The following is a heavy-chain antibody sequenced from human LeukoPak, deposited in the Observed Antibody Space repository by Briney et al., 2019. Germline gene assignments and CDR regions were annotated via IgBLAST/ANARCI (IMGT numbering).Heavy chain of an antibody. Sequence: GGSLRLSCAASGFTFSSYSMNWVRQAPGKGVEWISYITSDSSSTSYADSVEGRFTISRDNGKNSVYLQMNSLRAEDTAMYYCARDRDWAFDYWGQGTLLTVSS. CDR1: GFTFSSYS. CDR3: ARDRDWAFDY. V-gene: IGHV3-48*04. CDR2: ITSDSSST. D-gene: IGHD3-9*01. J-gene: IGHJ4*02.